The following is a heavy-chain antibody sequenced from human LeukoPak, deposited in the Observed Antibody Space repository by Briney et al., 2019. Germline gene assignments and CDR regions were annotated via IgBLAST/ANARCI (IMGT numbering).Heavy chain of an antibody. D-gene: IGHD2-2*01. CDR2: IRSKANSYAT. Sequence: GRSLRLSCAASGFTFSGSAMHWVRQASGKGLEWVGRIRSKANSYATAYAESVKGRFTISRDDSKNTAYLQMNSLKPEDTAVYYCTSGGYCSSTSWYGEIWGQGTLVSVSS. CDR3: TSGGYCSSTSWYGEI. J-gene: IGHJ4*02. V-gene: IGHV3-73*01. CDR1: GFTFSGSA.